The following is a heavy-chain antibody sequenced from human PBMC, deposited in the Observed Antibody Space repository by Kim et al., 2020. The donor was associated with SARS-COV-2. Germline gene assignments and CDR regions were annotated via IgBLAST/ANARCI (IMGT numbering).Heavy chain of an antibody. CDR1: GFTFSSYA. CDR2: ISYDGSNK. V-gene: IGHV3-30*04. CDR3: ARARDSYMVRGVIAY. J-gene: IGHJ4*02. D-gene: IGHD3-10*01. Sequence: GGSLRLSCAASGFTFSSYAMHWVRQAPGKGLEWVAVISYDGSNKYYADSVKGRFTISRDNSKNTLYLQMNSLRAEDTAVYYCARARDSYMVRGVIAYWGQGTLVTVSS.